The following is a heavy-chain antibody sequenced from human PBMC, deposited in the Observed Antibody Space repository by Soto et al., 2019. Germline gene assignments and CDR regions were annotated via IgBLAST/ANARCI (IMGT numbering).Heavy chain of an antibody. J-gene: IGHJ2*01. D-gene: IGHD4-17*01. Sequence: QVQLVESGGGVVQPGRSLRLSCATSGFIFSSYGMHWVRQGPGKGQEWVAVIWYDGTNKYYADSVNGRFTISRDDSKNTLYLQMNSLRAEDTAVYYCARGPMTTVTTWGDWYFDLWGRGTLVTVSS. CDR2: IWYDGTNK. V-gene: IGHV3-33*01. CDR3: ARGPMTTVTTWGDWYFDL. CDR1: GFIFSSYG.